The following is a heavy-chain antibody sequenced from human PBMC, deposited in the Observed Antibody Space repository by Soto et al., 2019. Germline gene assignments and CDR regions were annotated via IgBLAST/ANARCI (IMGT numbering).Heavy chain of an antibody. J-gene: IGHJ5*02. CDR2: ISGSGGST. D-gene: IGHD3-3*01. Sequence: GGSLRLSCAASGFTFSSYAMSWVRQAPGKGLEWVSAISGSGGSTYYADSVKGRFTISRDNSKNTLYLQMNSLRAEDTAVYYCAKGRLWSGPGNWFDPWXQGTLVTVSS. CDR3: AKGRLWSGPGNWFDP. V-gene: IGHV3-23*01. CDR1: GFTFSSYA.